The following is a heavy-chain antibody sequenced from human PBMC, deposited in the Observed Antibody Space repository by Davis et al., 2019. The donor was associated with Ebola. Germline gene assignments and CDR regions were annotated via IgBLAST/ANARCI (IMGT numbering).Heavy chain of an antibody. D-gene: IGHD3-22*01. J-gene: IGHJ4*02. CDR1: GYTFTGYY. Sequence: ASVKVSCKASGYTFTGYYMHWVRQAPGQGLEWMGWINPNSGGTNYAQKFQGRVTMTRDTSISTAYMELSRLRSDDTAVYYCARDIHYYDSSEADYWGQGTPVTVSS. V-gene: IGHV1-2*02. CDR2: INPNSGGT. CDR3: ARDIHYYDSSEADY.